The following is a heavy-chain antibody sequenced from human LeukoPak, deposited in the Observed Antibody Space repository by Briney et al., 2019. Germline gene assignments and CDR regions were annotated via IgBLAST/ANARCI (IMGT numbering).Heavy chain of an antibody. Sequence: GASVKVSCKASGYTFTSYDINWVRQATGQGLEWMGWMNPNSGNTNYAQKLQGRVTMTTDTSTSTAYMELRSLRSDDTAVYYCAREVRGEGSIAVAGPYYYYYYMDVWGKGTTVTVSS. V-gene: IGHV1-18*01. D-gene: IGHD6-19*01. CDR3: AREVRGEGSIAVAGPYYYYYYMDV. CDR1: GYTFTSYD. J-gene: IGHJ6*03. CDR2: MNPNSGNT.